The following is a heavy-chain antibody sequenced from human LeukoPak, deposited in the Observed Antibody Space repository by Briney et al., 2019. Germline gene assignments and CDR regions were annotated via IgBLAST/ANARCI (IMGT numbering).Heavy chain of an antibody. CDR1: GGSISSYH. Sequence: PSETLSLTCTVSGGSISSYHLSWIRQPAGKGLEWIGRVYSSGTNYNPSLKSRVTMSADTSRNQVSLTLSSVTAADTAVYYCARDSGTTGEVKFDPWGQGTLVTVSS. J-gene: IGHJ5*02. CDR3: ARDSGTTGEVKFDP. D-gene: IGHD3-10*01. CDR2: VYSSGT. V-gene: IGHV4-4*07.